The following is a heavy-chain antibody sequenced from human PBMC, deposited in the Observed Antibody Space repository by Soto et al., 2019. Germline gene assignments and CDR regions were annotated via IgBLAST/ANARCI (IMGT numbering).Heavy chain of an antibody. CDR2: ISGSGGST. V-gene: IGHV3-23*01. J-gene: IGHJ6*02. CDR3: AKDLWFGELPTEYYYYGMDV. D-gene: IGHD3-10*01. CDR1: GFTFSSYA. Sequence: PGGSLRLSCAASGFTFSSYAMSWVRQAPGKGLEWVSAISGSGGSTYYADSVKGRFTISRDNSKNTLYLQMNSLRAEDTAVYYCAKDLWFGELPTEYYYYGMDVWGQGTTVTVSS.